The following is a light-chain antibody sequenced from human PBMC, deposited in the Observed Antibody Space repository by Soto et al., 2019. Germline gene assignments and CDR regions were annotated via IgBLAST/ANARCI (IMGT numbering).Light chain of an antibody. J-gene: IGLJ1*01. CDR3: NSYTSSSARV. V-gene: IGLV2-14*01. CDR1: SSDVGGYKY. Sequence: QSALTQPASVSGSPGQSITISCTGTSSDVGGYKYVSWYQQHPGKAPKLMIYDVSSRPSGVSNRFSGSKSGNTASLTISGLQAEDEADYYCNSYTSSSARVFGSGTKVTVL. CDR2: DVS.